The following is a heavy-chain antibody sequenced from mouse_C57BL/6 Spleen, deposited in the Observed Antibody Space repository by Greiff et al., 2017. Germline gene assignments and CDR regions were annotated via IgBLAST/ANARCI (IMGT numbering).Heavy chain of an antibody. CDR2: IYPGSGST. D-gene: IGHD1-1*01. V-gene: IGHV1-55*01. J-gene: IGHJ3*01. CDR3: ARAYYGSGFAY. Sequence: QVQLQQPGAELVKPGASVKMSCKASGYTFTSYWITWVKQRPGQGLEWIGDIYPGSGSTNYNEKFKSKATLTVDTPSSTAYMQLSSLTSEDSAVYYCARAYYGSGFAYWGQGTLVTVSA. CDR1: GYTFTSYW.